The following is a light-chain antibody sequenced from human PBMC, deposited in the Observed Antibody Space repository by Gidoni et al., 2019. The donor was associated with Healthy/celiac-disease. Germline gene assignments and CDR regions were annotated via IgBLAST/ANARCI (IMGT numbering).Light chain of an antibody. CDR2: DAS. V-gene: IGKV3-11*01. CDR3: QQRSNWPPRLT. CDR1: QSVSSY. Sequence: EIVLTQSPATLSLSPGERATLSCRASQSVSSYLAWYTQKPGQAPRLLIYDASTRATGIPARFSVSGSGTDFTLTISSLELEDFAVYYCQQRSNWPPRLTFGPGTKVEIK. J-gene: IGKJ3*01.